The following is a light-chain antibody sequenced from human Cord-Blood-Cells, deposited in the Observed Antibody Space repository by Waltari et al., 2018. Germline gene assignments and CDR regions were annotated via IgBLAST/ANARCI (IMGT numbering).Light chain of an antibody. CDR2: DAS. CDR3: QQRSNWPPN. CDR1: QSVSSY. Sequence: EIVLTQSPATLSLSPGERATLSCRASQSVSSYLAWYQQKPGLAPRLLVYDASNSATGIPARFSVSGSWTDVTLTISSLEPEDFAVYYCQQRSNWPPNFGQGTRLGIK. V-gene: IGKV3-11*01. J-gene: IGKJ5*01.